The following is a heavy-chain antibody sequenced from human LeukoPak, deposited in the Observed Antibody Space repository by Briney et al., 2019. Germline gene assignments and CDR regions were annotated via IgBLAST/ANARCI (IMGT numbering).Heavy chain of an antibody. J-gene: IGHJ4*02. CDR3: ASRWRWLQY. D-gene: IGHD5-24*01. V-gene: IGHV3-48*03. Sequence: PGGSLRLSCAASGFTFSSYEMNWVRRAPGKGLDWVSYISGSGTTIYYADSVKGRFTISRDNAKNSLYLQMNSLRAEDTAVYYCASRWRWLQYWGQGTLVTVSS. CDR1: GFTFSSYE. CDR2: ISGSGTTI.